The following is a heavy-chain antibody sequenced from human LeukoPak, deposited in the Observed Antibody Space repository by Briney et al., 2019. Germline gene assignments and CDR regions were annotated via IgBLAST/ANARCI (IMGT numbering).Heavy chain of an antibody. CDR1: GGTFIIYA. J-gene: IGHJ5*02. V-gene: IGHV1-69*04. Sequence: SVTVSFKGSGGTFIIYAISWVRQAPGQGVEGMGRFIPILAIATSAQKFQRSLTITAAKSTTTASMQLTSLRSEDTAVYYCARLSTVTTGTNWFDPWGQGTLLTVSS. D-gene: IGHD4-17*01. CDR2: FIPILAIA. CDR3: ARLSTVTTGTNWFDP.